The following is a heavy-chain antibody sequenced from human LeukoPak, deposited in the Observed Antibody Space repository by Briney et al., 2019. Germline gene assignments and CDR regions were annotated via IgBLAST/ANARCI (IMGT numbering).Heavy chain of an antibody. J-gene: IGHJ4*02. CDR1: GFTFTSYA. D-gene: IGHD4-17*01. V-gene: IGHV3-23*01. Sequence: GGSLRLSCAASGFTFTSYAMSWVRQAPGKGLEWVSAISGSARSTFYPDSVKGRFTISRDNSKDMVYLHMNSLRAEDTAIYYCAKDLTSYDYGDYGGSDYWGQGTLVTVSS. CDR3: AKDLTSYDYGDYGGSDY. CDR2: ISGSARST.